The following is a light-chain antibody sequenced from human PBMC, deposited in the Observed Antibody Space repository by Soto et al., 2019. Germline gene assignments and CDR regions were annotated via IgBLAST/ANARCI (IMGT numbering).Light chain of an antibody. V-gene: IGKV1-33*01. CDR1: QDISNY. CDR2: DAS. CDR3: QQYDNLPRWT. J-gene: IGKJ2*02. Sequence: DILMTQSPSSLSASVGDRVTITCQASQDISNYLNWYQQKPGKAPKLLIYDASNLETGVPSRFSGSGSGKDFTFNISSLQSEDITTYYCQQYDNLPRWTFGQGTKLEIK.